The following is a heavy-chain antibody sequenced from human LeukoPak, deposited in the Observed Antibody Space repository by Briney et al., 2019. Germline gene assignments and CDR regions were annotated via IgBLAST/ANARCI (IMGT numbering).Heavy chain of an antibody. CDR3: ARVSGEPFYFDY. Sequence: GRSLRLSCAASGFTFDDYGMSWVRQAPGKGLEWVSGINWNGGSTGYADSVKGRFTISRDNAKNSLYLQMNSLRAEDTALYYCARVSGEPFYFDYWGQGTLVTVSS. CDR2: INWNGGST. J-gene: IGHJ4*02. V-gene: IGHV3-20*04. CDR1: GFTFDDYG. D-gene: IGHD3-10*01.